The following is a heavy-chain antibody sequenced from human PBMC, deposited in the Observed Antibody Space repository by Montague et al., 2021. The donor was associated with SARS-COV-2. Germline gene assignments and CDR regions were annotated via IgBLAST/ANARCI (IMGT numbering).Heavy chain of an antibody. D-gene: IGHD4-17*01. Sequence: SLRLSCAASGFTFTNYAMNWVRQAPGKGLEWVSFISSSGTITYYADSVRGRFTISRDNAKNSLSLHMNSLRDEDTAVYYCARDPRGDGDYFYDYWGRGTLVTVSS. CDR3: ARDPRGDGDYFYDY. J-gene: IGHJ4*02. CDR1: GFTFTNYA. V-gene: IGHV3-48*02. CDR2: ISSSGTIT.